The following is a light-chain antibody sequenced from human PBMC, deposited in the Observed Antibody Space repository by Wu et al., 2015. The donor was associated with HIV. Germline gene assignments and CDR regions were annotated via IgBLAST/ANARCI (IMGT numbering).Light chain of an antibody. J-gene: IGKJ1*01. CDR1: ETVSNDY. CDR3: QQYFASPKT. Sequence: EVVLTQSPGTLYLSPGERATFSCRANETVSNDYLAWYQQKRGQAPRLLIFGAFSRATGISDRFSGGGSGTVFTLTIDRLEPEDFALYYCQQYFASPKTFGQGTKVEMK. CDR2: GAF. V-gene: IGKV3-20*01.